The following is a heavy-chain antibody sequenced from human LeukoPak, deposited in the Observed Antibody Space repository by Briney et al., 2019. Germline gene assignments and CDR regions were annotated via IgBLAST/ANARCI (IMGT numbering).Heavy chain of an antibody. CDR3: ARDPPGSGWALDY. D-gene: IGHD6-19*01. CDR1: GFTFSTHA. V-gene: IGHV3-33*01. CDR2: IWADGSDQ. Sequence: PGGSLRFSCAASGFTFSTHAMHWVRQAPGKGLDWVAFIWADGSDQEYADSVKGRFTISRDNSKKTMYLQMNSLRVEDTAVYYCARDPPGSGWALDYWGQGTLVTVSS. J-gene: IGHJ4*02.